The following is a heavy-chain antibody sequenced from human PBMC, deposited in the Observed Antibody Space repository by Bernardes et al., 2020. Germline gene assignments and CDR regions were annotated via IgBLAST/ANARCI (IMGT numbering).Heavy chain of an antibody. CDR1: GASVSSGRYY. CDR3: ARDTPAMGGTGFDY. V-gene: IGHV4-61*01. J-gene: IGHJ4*02. Sequence: SETLSLTCSVSGASVSSGRYYWSWIRQPPGTRLEWIGYVSYSGATNYNPSLKSRVTISVDTSKNQFSLRLSSVTAADTAVYYCARDTPAMGGTGFDYWGQGTRVTVSS. CDR2: VSYSGAT. D-gene: IGHD5-18*01.